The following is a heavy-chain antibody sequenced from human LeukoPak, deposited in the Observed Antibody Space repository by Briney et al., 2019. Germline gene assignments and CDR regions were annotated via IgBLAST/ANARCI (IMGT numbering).Heavy chain of an antibody. Sequence: PSQTLSLTCTVSGGSISSGSYYWSWIRQPAGKGLEWIGRIYTSRSTNYNPSLKSRVTISVDTSKNQFSLKLSSVTAADTAVYYCARVGLSSGSYWAEAFDIWGQGTMVTVSS. J-gene: IGHJ3*02. CDR1: GGSISSGSYY. CDR2: IYTSRST. CDR3: ARVGLSSGSYWAEAFDI. V-gene: IGHV4-61*02. D-gene: IGHD1-26*01.